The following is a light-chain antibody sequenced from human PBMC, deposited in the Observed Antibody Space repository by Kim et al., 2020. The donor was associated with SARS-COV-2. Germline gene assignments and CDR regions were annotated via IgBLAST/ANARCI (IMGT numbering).Light chain of an antibody. CDR1: QDIRND. CDR2: GAS. Sequence: ASVGDRVTITCRASQDIRNDLGGYQQNPGRAPKRLIYGASSLQSGVPSRFSGSGSETEFTLTISSVQPEDFATYFCLQHSSYPITFGQGTRLEIK. V-gene: IGKV1-17*01. J-gene: IGKJ5*01. CDR3: LQHSSYPIT.